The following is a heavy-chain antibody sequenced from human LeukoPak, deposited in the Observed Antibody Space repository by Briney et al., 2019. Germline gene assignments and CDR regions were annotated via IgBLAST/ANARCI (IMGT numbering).Heavy chain of an antibody. D-gene: IGHD2-15*01. J-gene: IGHJ4*02. CDR3: ARDARNCSGGSCYSYD. Sequence: SVKVSCKASGGTFSSYAISWVRQAPGQGLEWMGGIIPIFGTANYAQKFQGRVTITADESTSTAYMELSSLRSEDTAVYYCARDARNCSGGSCYSYDWGQGTLVTVSS. V-gene: IGHV1-69*13. CDR2: IIPIFGTA. CDR1: GGTFSSYA.